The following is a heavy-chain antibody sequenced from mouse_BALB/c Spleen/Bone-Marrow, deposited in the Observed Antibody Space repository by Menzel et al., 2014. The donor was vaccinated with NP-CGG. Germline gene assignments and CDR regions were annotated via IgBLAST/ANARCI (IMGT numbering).Heavy chain of an antibody. Sequence: QVHVKQSGAELVRPGASVKLSCKASGYTFTSYWINWVKQRPGQGLEWIGNIYPSDSYTNYNQKFKDKATLTVDKSSSTAYMQLSSATSEDFAVYYCTRAYDYDEGFFDYWGQGTTLTVSS. CDR2: IYPSDSYT. J-gene: IGHJ2*01. V-gene: IGHV1-69*02. CDR1: GYTFTSYW. CDR3: TRAYDYDEGFFDY. D-gene: IGHD2-4*01.